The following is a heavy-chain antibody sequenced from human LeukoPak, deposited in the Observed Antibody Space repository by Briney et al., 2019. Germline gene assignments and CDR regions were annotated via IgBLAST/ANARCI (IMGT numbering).Heavy chain of an antibody. CDR3: ARGLYSSGWSYYFDY. CDR2: IYYSGST. J-gene: IGHJ4*02. Sequence: SETLSLTCTVSGGSISSYYWSWIRQPPGKGLEWIGYIYYSGSTNYNPSLKSRVTISVDTSKNQFSLKLSSVTAADTAVYHCARGLYSSGWSYYFDYWGQGTLVTVSS. V-gene: IGHV4-59*01. CDR1: GGSISSYY. D-gene: IGHD6-19*01.